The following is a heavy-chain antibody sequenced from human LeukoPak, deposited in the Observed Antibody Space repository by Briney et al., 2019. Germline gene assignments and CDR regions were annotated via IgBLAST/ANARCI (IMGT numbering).Heavy chain of an antibody. CDR3: ARVQAHNWFDP. CDR1: GFTVSSXX. J-gene: IGHJ5*02. Sequence: PGGSLRLSCAASGFTVSSXXXXXXXQTXXXXLEXVSVXFSDGSTYXXGSVKGRFTXXXXXXKNTLYLQMSSLRAEDTAVYYCARVQAHNWFDPWGQGTLVTVSS. CDR2: XFSDGST. V-gene: IGHV3-53*01.